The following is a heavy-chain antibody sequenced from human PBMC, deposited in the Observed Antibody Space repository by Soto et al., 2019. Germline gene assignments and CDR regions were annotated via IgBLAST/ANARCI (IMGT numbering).Heavy chain of an antibody. V-gene: IGHV3-48*04. CDR2: ISGVDESIK. CDR3: VRGCSGACWFEH. Sequence: EVQLAASGGGLVQPGGSLRLACVASGFSLSGYSMQWVRQAPGKGPEWLSYISGVDESIKFYAGSVRGRFTVSRDNARNSVFLQMTSLRAEDSALYCCVRGCSGACWFEHWGQGTLVTVSS. CDR1: GFSLSGYS. D-gene: IGHD2-15*01. J-gene: IGHJ1*01.